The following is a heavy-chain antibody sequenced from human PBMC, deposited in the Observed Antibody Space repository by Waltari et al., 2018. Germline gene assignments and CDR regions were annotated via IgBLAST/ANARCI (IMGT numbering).Heavy chain of an antibody. Sequence: QLQLQESGPGLVKPSETLYLTCTVSGGSISSSSYYWGWIRQPPGKGLEWIGSIYYSGSTYYNPSLKSRVTISVDTSKNQFSLKLSSVTAADTAVYYCASIVGATLYFDYWGQGTLVTVSS. CDR1: GGSISSSSYY. J-gene: IGHJ4*02. D-gene: IGHD1-26*01. CDR3: ASIVGATLYFDY. V-gene: IGHV4-39*07. CDR2: IYYSGST.